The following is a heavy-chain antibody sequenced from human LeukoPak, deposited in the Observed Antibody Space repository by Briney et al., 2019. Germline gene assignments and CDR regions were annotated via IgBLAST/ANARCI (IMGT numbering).Heavy chain of an antibody. Sequence: PGRSLRLSCAASGFTFDDYAMHWVRQAPGKGLEWVSGISWNSGSIGYADSVKGRFTISRDNAKNSLYLQMNSLRAEDTALYYCAKDSSSSGWYQYFQHWGQGTLVTVSS. J-gene: IGHJ1*01. CDR2: ISWNSGSI. CDR1: GFTFDDYA. D-gene: IGHD6-19*01. V-gene: IGHV3-9*01. CDR3: AKDSSSSGWYQYFQH.